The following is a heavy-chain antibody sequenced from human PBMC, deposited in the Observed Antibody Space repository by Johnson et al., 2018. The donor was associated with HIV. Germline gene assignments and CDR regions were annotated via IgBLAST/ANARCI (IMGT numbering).Heavy chain of an antibody. V-gene: IGHV3-30-3*01. CDR1: GFTFISYA. J-gene: IGHJ3*02. Sequence: QVQLVESGGGVVQPGRSLRLSCAASGFTFISYAMHWVRQAPGKGLEWVAVISYDGSNKYYADSLKGRFTISRDNSKNTLYLQMNSLRAEDTAVYSCARESGWGHDAFDIWGQGTMVIVSS. CDR3: ARESGWGHDAFDI. CDR2: ISYDGSNK. D-gene: IGHD3-22*01.